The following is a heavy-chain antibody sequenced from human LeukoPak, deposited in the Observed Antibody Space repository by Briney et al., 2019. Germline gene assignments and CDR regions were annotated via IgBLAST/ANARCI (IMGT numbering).Heavy chain of an antibody. V-gene: IGHV4-34*01. CDR1: GGSFRGYY. Sequence: SETLSLTCAVYGGSFRGYYWSWIRQPPGKGLEWIGEINHSGSTNYNPSLKSRVTISVDTSKNQFSLKLSSVTAADTAVYYCARRLIDYTQRGFDPWGQGTLVTVSS. J-gene: IGHJ5*02. CDR3: ARRLIDYTQRGFDP. CDR2: INHSGST. D-gene: IGHD4-11*01.